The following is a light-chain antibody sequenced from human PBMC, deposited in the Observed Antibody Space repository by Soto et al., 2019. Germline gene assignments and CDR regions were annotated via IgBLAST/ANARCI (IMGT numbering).Light chain of an antibody. CDR1: QDISNY. Sequence: DIQMTQSPSSLSASVGDRVTITCQASQDISNYLNWYQQKPGKTPKLLIYDASNLEKGVASRFSGSGSETDFTFTISSLQPEDIATYYCQQYDNLSWTFGQGTKVEIK. J-gene: IGKJ1*01. V-gene: IGKV1-33*01. CDR2: DAS. CDR3: QQYDNLSWT.